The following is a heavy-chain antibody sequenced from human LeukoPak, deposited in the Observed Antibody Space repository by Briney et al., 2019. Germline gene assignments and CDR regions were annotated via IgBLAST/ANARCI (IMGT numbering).Heavy chain of an antibody. J-gene: IGHJ4*02. CDR3: TRVYGDYVPFDY. V-gene: IGHV3-73*01. CDR1: GFTFSGSA. CDR2: IRSKANNYAT. D-gene: IGHD4-17*01. Sequence: GGSLRLSCAASGFTFSGSAVRWVRQASGKGLGWIGRIRSKANNYATQYAESVNGRFIISRDDSTNTAYLQMNSLKTEDTAVYYCTRVYGDYVPFDYWGQGTLVTVSS.